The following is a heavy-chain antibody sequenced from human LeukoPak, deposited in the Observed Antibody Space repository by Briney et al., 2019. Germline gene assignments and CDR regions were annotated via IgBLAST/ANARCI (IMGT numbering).Heavy chain of an antibody. V-gene: IGHV4-4*07. D-gene: IGHD3-22*01. CDR3: ARDMDYYDSSGYYYGFDP. Sequence: PSETLSLTCTVSGGSISSYYWSWIRQPAGKGLEWIGRIYTSGSTNYNPSLKSRATMSVDTSKNQFSLKLSSVTAADTAVYYCARDMDYYDSSGYYYGFDPWGQGTLVTVSS. CDR2: IYTSGST. CDR1: GGSISSYY. J-gene: IGHJ5*02.